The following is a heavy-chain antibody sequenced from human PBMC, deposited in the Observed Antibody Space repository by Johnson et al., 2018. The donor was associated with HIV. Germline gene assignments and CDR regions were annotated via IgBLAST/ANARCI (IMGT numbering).Heavy chain of an antibody. CDR3: ARYGRDGYNYRWLWGAFDI. V-gene: IGHV3-66*01. J-gene: IGHJ3*02. CDR1: GFTVSSNY. D-gene: IGHD5-24*01. Sequence: EMQLVESGGGLVQPGGSLRLSCAASGFTVSSNYMTWVRQAPGKGLEWVSVIYSGGSTYYADSVKGRFTISRDNSKNTLYLQMNSLRAEDTAVYYCARYGRDGYNYRWLWGAFDIWGQGTMVTVSS. CDR2: IYSGGST.